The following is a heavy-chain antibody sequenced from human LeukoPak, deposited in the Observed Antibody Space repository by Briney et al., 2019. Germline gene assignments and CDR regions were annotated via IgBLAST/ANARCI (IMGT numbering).Heavy chain of an antibody. CDR1: GYSFTSYW. J-gene: IGHJ5*01. CDR2: IYPADSDT. Sequence: GESLKISCKGSGYSFTSYWIGGLRRMPGKGLEWMGFIYPADSDTRYSPSFQGQVTISADTSNKTAYVQWSSLKASDTAMYYCARGGFTSGSYLGLGWFDSWGQGTLVTVSS. V-gene: IGHV5-51*01. D-gene: IGHD3-10*01. CDR3: ARGGFTSGSYLGLGWFDS.